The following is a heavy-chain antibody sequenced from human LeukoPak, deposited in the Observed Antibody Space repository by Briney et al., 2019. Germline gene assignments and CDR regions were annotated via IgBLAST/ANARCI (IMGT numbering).Heavy chain of an antibody. CDR1: GYTFTSYY. CDR2: INPSGGST. D-gene: IGHD3-16*01. Sequence: WASVKVSCKASGYTFTSYYMNWVRQAPGQGLEWMGIINPSGGSTSYAQKLQGRVTMTRDTSTSTVYMELSSLRSEDTAVYYCARGESEYVIVYWGQGTLVTVSS. CDR3: ARGESEYVIVY. V-gene: IGHV1-46*01. J-gene: IGHJ4*02.